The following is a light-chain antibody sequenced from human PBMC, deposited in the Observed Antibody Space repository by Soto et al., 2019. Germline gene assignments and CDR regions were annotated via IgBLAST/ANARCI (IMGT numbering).Light chain of an antibody. CDR3: QQYNSYST. J-gene: IGKJ1*01. CDR1: QSVSSN. CDR2: AAS. Sequence: EMVMTQSPATLSVSPGERATLSCRASQSVSSNLAWYQQKPGQAPRLLIYAASTRATGIPARFSGSGSGTEFTLTISSLQPDDFATYYCQQYNSYSTFGKGTKVDIK. V-gene: IGKV3-15*01.